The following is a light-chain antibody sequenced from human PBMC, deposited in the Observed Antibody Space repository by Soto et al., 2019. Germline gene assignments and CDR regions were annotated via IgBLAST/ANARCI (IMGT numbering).Light chain of an antibody. CDR3: QQANSFPRT. V-gene: IGKV1-12*01. Sequence: IQMSQSPSSGCAPLAYRFTIYCRASQGISSWLAWYQQNPGKAPKLLIYAASSLQSGVPSRFSGSGSGTDFTLTISSLQPEDFATYFCQQANSFPRTFGGGTKVDI. CDR1: QGISSW. CDR2: AAS. J-gene: IGKJ4*01.